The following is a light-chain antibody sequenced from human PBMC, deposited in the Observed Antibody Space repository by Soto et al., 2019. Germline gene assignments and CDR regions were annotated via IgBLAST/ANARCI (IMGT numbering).Light chain of an antibody. J-gene: IGLJ2*01. CDR1: SSDVGGYNY. V-gene: IGLV2-8*01. Sequence: QAVVTQPPSASGSPGQSVTISCTGTSSDVGGYNYVSWYQQHPGKAPKLMIYEVSKRPSGVPDRFSGSKSGNTASLTVSGLQAEDEADYYCSSYAGSNNFPFGGGTKLTVL. CDR2: EVS. CDR3: SSYAGSNNFP.